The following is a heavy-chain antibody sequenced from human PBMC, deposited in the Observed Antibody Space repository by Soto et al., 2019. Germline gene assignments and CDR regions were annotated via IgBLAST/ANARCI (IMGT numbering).Heavy chain of an antibody. D-gene: IGHD2-15*01. CDR1: GGTFSSYA. V-gene: IGHV1-69*13. Sequence: SVKVSCKASGGTFSSYAISWVRQAPGQGLEWMGGIIPIFGTANYAQKFQGRVTITADESTSTAYMELSSLRSEDTAVYYCARSHPYFVVVVAAIAATGFDPWGQGTLVTVSS. J-gene: IGHJ5*02. CDR2: IIPIFGTA. CDR3: ARSHPYFVVVVAAIAATGFDP.